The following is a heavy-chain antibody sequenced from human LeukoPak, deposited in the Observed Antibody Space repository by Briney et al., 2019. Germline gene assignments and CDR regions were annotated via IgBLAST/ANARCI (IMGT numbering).Heavy chain of an antibody. CDR2: ISSSSSYI. CDR3: AKASGWSQRKYYFDY. CDR1: GFTFSSYS. D-gene: IGHD6-19*01. V-gene: IGHV3-21*01. Sequence: GGSLRLSCAASGFTFSSYSMNWVRQAPGKGLEWVSSISSSSSYIYYADSVKGRFTISRDNAKNSLYLQMNSLRAEDTAVYYCAKASGWSQRKYYFDYWGQGTLVTVSS. J-gene: IGHJ4*02.